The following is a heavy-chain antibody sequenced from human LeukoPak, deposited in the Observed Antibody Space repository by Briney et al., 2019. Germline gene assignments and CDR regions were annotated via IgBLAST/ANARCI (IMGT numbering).Heavy chain of an antibody. CDR2: IYYSGST. J-gene: IGHJ4*02. CDR1: GGSISSYY. V-gene: IGHV4-59*08. Sequence: SETLSLTCTVSGGSISSYYWSWIRQPPGKGLEWIGYIYYSGSTNYNPPLKSRVTISVDTSKNQFSLKLSSVTAADTAVYYCARQRKEGWYYFDYWGQGTLVTVSS. D-gene: IGHD2-15*01. CDR3: ARQRKEGWYYFDY.